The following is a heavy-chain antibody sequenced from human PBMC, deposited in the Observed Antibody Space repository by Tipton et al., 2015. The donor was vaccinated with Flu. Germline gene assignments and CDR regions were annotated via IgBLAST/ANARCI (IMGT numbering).Heavy chain of an antibody. CDR1: GGSISSYY. Sequence: TLSLTCTVSGGSISSYYWSWIRQPPGKGLEWIGYIYHTGSTDHNPSLKSRVTISVDRSKNQFSLKLSSVTAADTAVYYCARRDYSNYVSDPKNWFDSWGQGTLVTVSS. CDR2: IYHTGST. D-gene: IGHD4-11*01. V-gene: IGHV4-59*01. CDR3: ARRDYSNYVSDPKNWFDS. J-gene: IGHJ5*01.